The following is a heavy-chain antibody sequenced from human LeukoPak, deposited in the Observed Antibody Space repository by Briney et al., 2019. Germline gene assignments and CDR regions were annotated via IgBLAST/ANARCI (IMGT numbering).Heavy chain of an antibody. J-gene: IGHJ6*02. Sequence: ASVKVSCKASGYTFTSYGISWVRQAPGQGLEWMGWISAYNGNTNYAQKLQGRVTMTTDTSTSTAYMELRSLRSDDTAVYYCARAPPFAYYDILTGYYIADYYYGMDVWGQGTTVTVSS. V-gene: IGHV1-18*01. CDR3: ARAPPFAYYDILTGYYIADYYYGMDV. CDR2: ISAYNGNT. D-gene: IGHD3-9*01. CDR1: GYTFTSYG.